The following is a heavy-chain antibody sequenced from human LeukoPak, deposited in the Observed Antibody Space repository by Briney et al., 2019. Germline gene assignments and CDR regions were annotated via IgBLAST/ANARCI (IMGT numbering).Heavy chain of an antibody. Sequence: GGSLRLSCAASGFTVSSNYMSWVRQAPGKGLEWVSVIYSGGSTYYADSVKGRFTISRDDSTNTLYLQMNSLKSEDTAVYYCTTYGSGRKFDYWGQGILVTVSS. J-gene: IGHJ4*02. V-gene: IGHV3-53*01. CDR2: IYSGGST. D-gene: IGHD3-10*01. CDR1: GFTVSSNY. CDR3: TTYGSGRKFDY.